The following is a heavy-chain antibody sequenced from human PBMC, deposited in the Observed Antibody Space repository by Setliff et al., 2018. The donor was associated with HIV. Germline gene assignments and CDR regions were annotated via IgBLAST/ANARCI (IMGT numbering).Heavy chain of an antibody. V-gene: IGHV4-59*11. CDR1: GDSITGHY. Sequence: SETLSLTCTVSGDSITGHYWNWIRQPPGKGLEWIGYIFYTGSTNYNPSLKSRVTISVATSKNQFSLKLNSVTTADTAVYYCARQPLYNDYDWRSYYFDYWGQGSLVTV. J-gene: IGHJ4*02. D-gene: IGHD5-12*01. CDR2: IFYTGST. CDR3: ARQPLYNDYDWRSYYFDY.